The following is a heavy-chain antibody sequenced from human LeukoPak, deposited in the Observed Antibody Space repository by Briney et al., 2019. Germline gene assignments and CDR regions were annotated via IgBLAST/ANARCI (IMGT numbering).Heavy chain of an antibody. Sequence: ASVKVSCKASGYTFTGYYMHWVRQAPGQGLEWMGWINPNSGGTNYAQKFQGRVTMTRDTSISTAYMELSRLRSDDTAVYYCARDKYYYGSGTRRFDPWGQGTLVTVSS. V-gene: IGHV1-2*02. CDR1: GYTFTGYY. D-gene: IGHD3-10*01. CDR3: ARDKYYYGSGTRRFDP. J-gene: IGHJ5*02. CDR2: INPNSGGT.